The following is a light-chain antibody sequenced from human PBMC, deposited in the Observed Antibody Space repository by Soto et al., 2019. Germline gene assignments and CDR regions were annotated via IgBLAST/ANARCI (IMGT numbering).Light chain of an antibody. J-gene: IGKJ1*01. V-gene: IGKV3-15*01. Sequence: EIVMTQSPATLSVSPGERATLSYRASQSVGSNLAWYQQKPSQAPRLLIYGASPWATGIPASFSGSGSGTVFTLTIRGLQAEDFGSSFYQLYNNWHPDRKFGPATKVEIK. CDR1: QSVGSN. CDR3: QLYNNWHPDRK. CDR2: GAS.